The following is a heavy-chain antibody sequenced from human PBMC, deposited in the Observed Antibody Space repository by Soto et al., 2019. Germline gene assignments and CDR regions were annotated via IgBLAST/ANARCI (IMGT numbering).Heavy chain of an antibody. J-gene: IGHJ4*02. CDR3: ARHPSGSYFVY. CDR2: IYYSGNT. V-gene: IGHV4-61*03. D-gene: IGHD1-26*01. CDR1: GRSISSVNYY. Sequence: SETLSLTCTVSGRSISSVNYYWSWIRQPPGKGLEWIGYIYYSGNTNYNPSLKSRVTISVDTSKNHFSLKLTSATAADTAVYYCARHPSGSYFVYWGQGTLVTVSS.